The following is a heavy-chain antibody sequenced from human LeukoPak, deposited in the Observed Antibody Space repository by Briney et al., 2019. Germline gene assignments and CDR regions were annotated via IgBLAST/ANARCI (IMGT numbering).Heavy chain of an antibody. V-gene: IGHV6-1*01. CDR2: TYCRSKRYN. CDR3: ARSLAGPLDY. J-gene: IGHJ4*02. Sequence: SQTLALTCAIYGDSVPSNSAAWNWIRQSPSRVLEWLGRTYCRSKRYNDYAVSVKSRITFNTDTSKNHFSLQLNSVTPEDTAVYYCARSLAGPLDYWGQGTLVTVSA. D-gene: IGHD7-27*01. CDR1: GDSVPSNSAA.